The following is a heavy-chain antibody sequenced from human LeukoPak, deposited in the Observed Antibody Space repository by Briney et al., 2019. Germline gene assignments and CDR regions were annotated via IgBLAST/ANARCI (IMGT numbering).Heavy chain of an antibody. CDR1: GGTFSSYT. CDR3: AREISSSSFDY. CDR2: IIPILGIA. J-gene: IGHJ4*02. V-gene: IGHV1-69*04. Sequence: SVKVSCKASGGTFSSYTISWVRQAPGQGLEWVGRIIPILGIANYAQKFQGRVTITADKSTSTAYMELSSLRSEDTAVYYCAREISSSSFDYWGQGTLVTVSS. D-gene: IGHD6-6*01.